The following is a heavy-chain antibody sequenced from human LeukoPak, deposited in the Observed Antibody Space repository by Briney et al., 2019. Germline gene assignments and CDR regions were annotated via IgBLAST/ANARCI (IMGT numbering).Heavy chain of an antibody. Sequence: GVSLRLSCAACGFTFSSYSMNWVRQAPGLELEWVSFISSSSSYIYYADSVKGRFTISRDNAKNSLYLQMNSLRAEDTAVYYCAKTYYDFWSGQGAFDIWGQGTMVTVSS. D-gene: IGHD3-3*01. CDR2: ISSSSSYI. J-gene: IGHJ3*02. CDR3: AKTYYDFWSGQGAFDI. V-gene: IGHV3-21*01. CDR1: GFTFSSYS.